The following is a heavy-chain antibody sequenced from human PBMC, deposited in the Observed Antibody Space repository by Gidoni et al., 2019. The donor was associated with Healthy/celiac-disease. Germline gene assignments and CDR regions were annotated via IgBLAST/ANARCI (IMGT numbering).Heavy chain of an antibody. CDR2: ISGRGGRT. V-gene: IGHV3-23*01. CDR1: ALTSRIYA. J-gene: IGHJ5*02. CDR3: AKRQYQLLSRWFDP. Sequence: VQLFESGGGLVQPGGSLRLPCPAAALTSRIYAMSWVRQAPGKGLEWVSAISGRGGRTYYADAVKGRFTISRDNSKNTRHLQMNSLRAEDTAVYYCAKRQYQLLSRWFDPWGQGTLVNVSS. D-gene: IGHD2-2*01.